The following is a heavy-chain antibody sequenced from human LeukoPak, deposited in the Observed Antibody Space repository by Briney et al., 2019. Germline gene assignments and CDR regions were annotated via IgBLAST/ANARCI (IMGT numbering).Heavy chain of an antibody. CDR2: IYYSGST. Sequence: PSETLSLTCTVSGGSISSSSYYWGWIRQPPGKGLEWIGSIYYSGSTYYNPSLKSRVTISVDTSKNQFSLKLSSVTAADPAVYYCATPRGSYRETYFDYWGQGTLVTVSS. CDR3: ATPRGSYRETYFDY. D-gene: IGHD1-26*01. J-gene: IGHJ4*02. CDR1: GGSISSSSYY. V-gene: IGHV4-39*01.